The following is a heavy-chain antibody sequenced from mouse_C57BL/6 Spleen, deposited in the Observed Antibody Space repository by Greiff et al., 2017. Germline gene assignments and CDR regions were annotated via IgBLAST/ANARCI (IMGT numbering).Heavy chain of an antibody. V-gene: IGHV1-75*01. CDR3: ARTGLPRTYFDY. CDR2: IFPGSGST. Sequence: VKLQESGPELVKPGASVKISCKASGYTFTDYYINWVKQRPGQGLEWIGWIFPGSGSTYYNEKFKGKATLTVDKSSSTAYMLLSSLTSEDSAVYFCARTGLPRTYFDYWGQGTTLTVSS. CDR1: GYTFTDYY. J-gene: IGHJ2*01.